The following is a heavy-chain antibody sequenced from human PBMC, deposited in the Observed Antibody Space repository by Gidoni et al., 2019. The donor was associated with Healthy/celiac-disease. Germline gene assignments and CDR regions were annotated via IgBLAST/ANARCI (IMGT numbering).Heavy chain of an antibody. Sequence: EVQLVESGGGLVKPGGSRRLSCAASGFTFSSYSMNWVRQAPGKGLEWVSSISSSSSYIYYADSVKGRFTISRDNAKNSLYLQMNSLRAEDTAVYYCARVEAAGRGYWGQGTLVTVSS. V-gene: IGHV3-21*01. J-gene: IGHJ4*02. CDR3: ARVEAAGRGY. CDR1: GFTFSSYS. CDR2: ISSSSSYI. D-gene: IGHD6-13*01.